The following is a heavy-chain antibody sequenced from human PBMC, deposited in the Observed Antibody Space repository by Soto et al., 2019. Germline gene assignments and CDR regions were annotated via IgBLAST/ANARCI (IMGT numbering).Heavy chain of an antibody. CDR2: IWDDGSDR. D-gene: IGHD3-22*01. J-gene: IGHJ5*02. Sequence: PGGSLRLSCVASGFTFRSYGMHWVRQAPGKGLGWVAVIWDDGSDRRYADSVKGRFTVSRDNSKNTLFLQMSRLRAEDTAVYYCARDHQSNSDTSGYVGSWGPGTLVTVSS. CDR1: GFTFRSYG. CDR3: ARDHQSNSDTSGYVGS. V-gene: IGHV3-33*01.